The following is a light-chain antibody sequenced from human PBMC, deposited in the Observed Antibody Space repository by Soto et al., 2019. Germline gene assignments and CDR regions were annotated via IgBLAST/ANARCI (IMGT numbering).Light chain of an antibody. V-gene: IGLV2-14*01. CDR3: AAWDDSLNGRV. Sequence: QSVLTQPASVSGSPGQSITISCTETSSDVGDCNCVSWYQQHPGKAPKLMIYEVSNRPSGVSNRFSGSKSGNTASLTISGRQAEDEADYYCAAWDDSLNGRVFGGGTKLTVL. J-gene: IGLJ3*02. CDR1: SSDVGDCNC. CDR2: EVS.